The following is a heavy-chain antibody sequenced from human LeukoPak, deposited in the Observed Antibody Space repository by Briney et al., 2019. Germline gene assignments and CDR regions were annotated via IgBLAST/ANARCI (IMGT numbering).Heavy chain of an antibody. CDR2: INPHSGDT. D-gene: IGHD2-2*01. CDR1: GYTFTVYY. Sequence: ASVQVSCRASGYTFTVYYMHWVRQAPGQGLEWMGYINPHSGDTIYAPTFQGRVTMTRDTSISTVYMELSNLRSDDTAVYYCSTEDKYCSSPSCNDYWGQGTLVTVSS. V-gene: IGHV1-2*02. CDR3: STEDKYCSSPSCNDY. J-gene: IGHJ4*02.